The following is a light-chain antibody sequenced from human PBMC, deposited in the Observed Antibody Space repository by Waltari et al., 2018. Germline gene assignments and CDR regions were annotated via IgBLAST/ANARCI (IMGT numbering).Light chain of an antibody. J-gene: IGKJ1*01. CDR2: AAA. CDR3: KQSDSHTRA. Sequence: IQLTQSPSSLSASVGDRVTVTCRARQSISSYLNWYQQEPGIAPKLLIYAAASLQSGVASRFSGSGSVRDLTLSNSSLQPEDFATYSCKQSDSHTRAFRQGTKVETK. V-gene: IGKV1-39*01. CDR1: QSISSY.